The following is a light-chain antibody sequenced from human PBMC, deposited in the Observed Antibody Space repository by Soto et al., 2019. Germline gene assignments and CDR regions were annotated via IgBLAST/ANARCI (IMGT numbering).Light chain of an antibody. CDR3: QQVNSYPLT. CDR2: AAS. CDR1: QGLSSY. J-gene: IGKJ4*01. V-gene: IGKV1-9*01. Sequence: IQLTQSPSSLSASVGDRVTITCRASQGLSSYLAWYQQKPGKAPKLLIYAASTLQSGVPARFSGSESGTDFTLTISSLQPEEFATYYCQQVNSYPLTFGGGTKVEIK.